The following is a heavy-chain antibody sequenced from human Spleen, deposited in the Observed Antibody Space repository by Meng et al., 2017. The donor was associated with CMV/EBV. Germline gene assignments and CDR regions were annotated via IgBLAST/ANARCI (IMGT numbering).Heavy chain of an antibody. CDR1: GDSISSYY. J-gene: IGHJ4*02. Sequence: GSLRLSCTVSGDSISSYYWAWIRQPPGKGLEWIGYIYYRGTTKYNPSLKSLLTISLDTSKKQFSLKLSSVTAADTAMYYCAREDYGGNLDYWGQGTLVTVSS. CDR3: AREDYGGNLDY. D-gene: IGHD4-23*01. CDR2: IYYRGTT. V-gene: IGHV4-59*01.